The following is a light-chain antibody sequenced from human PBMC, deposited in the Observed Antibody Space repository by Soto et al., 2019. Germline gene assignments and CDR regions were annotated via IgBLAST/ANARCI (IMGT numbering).Light chain of an antibody. CDR2: GAS. J-gene: IGKJ4*01. Sequence: EIVLTQSPGTLSLSPGERATLSCRASQSVSSSYLAWYQQKPGQAPRLLIYGASSRATGIPARFSGSGSGTEFTLTISRLEPEDFAVYYCQQYGSSPSTFGGGTKVEIK. V-gene: IGKV3-20*01. CDR1: QSVSSSY. CDR3: QQYGSSPST.